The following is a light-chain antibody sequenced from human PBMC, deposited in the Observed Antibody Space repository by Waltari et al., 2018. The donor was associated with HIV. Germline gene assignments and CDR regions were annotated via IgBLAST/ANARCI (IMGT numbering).Light chain of an antibody. V-gene: IGLV3-21*04. J-gene: IGLJ2*01. CDR3: QVWHSGSDCVI. CDR1: NIGSQS. Sequence: YVLTQSPSVSVAPGETARITCEGDNIGSQSVHWYQQKPGQAPVLVIYYDDDRAPGIPERFSGSNSGNTATLTINRVEAGAEADYFCQVWHSGSDCVIFGGGTKLTVL. CDR2: YDD.